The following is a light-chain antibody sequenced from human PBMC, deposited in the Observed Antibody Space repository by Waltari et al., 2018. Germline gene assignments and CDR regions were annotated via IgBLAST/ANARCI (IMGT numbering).Light chain of an antibody. CDR1: SSDVGTYNY. J-gene: IGLJ2*01. Sequence: QSALTQPASVSGSPGQSITISCTGTSSDVGTYNYFPWYQQHPGKAPKLMIFDVSIRPSGVSNRFSGSKSGNTASLTISGLQAEDEADYYCSSYISSSTLELFGGGTSLTVL. CDR2: DVS. CDR3: SSYISSSTLEL. V-gene: IGLV2-14*03.